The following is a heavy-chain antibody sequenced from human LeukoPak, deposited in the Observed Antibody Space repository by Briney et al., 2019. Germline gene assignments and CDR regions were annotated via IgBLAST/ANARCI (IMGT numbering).Heavy chain of an antibody. J-gene: IGHJ6*02. V-gene: IGHV1-69*02. CDR3: ARAWLGDLPTHYYYYGMDV. CDR1: GGTFSSYT. CDR2: IIPTLGIA. D-gene: IGHD3-10*01. Sequence: SVKVSCKASGGTFSSYTISWVRQAPGHGLEWMGRIIPTLGIANYAQKFQGRVTITADKSTSTAYMELSSLRSEDTAVYYCARAWLGDLPTHYYYYGMDVWGQGTTVTVSS.